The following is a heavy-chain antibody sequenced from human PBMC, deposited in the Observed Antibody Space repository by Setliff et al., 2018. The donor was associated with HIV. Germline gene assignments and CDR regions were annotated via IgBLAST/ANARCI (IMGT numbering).Heavy chain of an antibody. D-gene: IGHD4-17*01. CDR2: ISYNGGTT. CDR3: ARADYFNSPFDS. Sequence: HPGGSLRLSCAASGFTFSTSAMHWVRQGPGKGLECVSAISYNGGTTYYANSVKGRFTISRDNSKNTLYLQMGSLRPEDMAVYHCARADYFNSPFDSWGQGTLVTVS. V-gene: IGHV3-64*01. J-gene: IGHJ4*02. CDR1: GFTFSTSA.